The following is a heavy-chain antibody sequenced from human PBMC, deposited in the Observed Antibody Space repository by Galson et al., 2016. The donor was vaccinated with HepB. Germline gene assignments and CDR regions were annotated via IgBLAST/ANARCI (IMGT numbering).Heavy chain of an antibody. Sequence: SVKVSCKASGHTFTSYYMHWVRQAPGQGLEWMGMITPTGGRISYAQKFQGRVTMTRDTSTSTVYMEVSSLRSEDTAVYYCARSGAALYGMDVWGQGTTVTVSS. V-gene: IGHV1-46*01. J-gene: IGHJ6*02. CDR1: GHTFTSYY. CDR2: ITPTGGRI. CDR3: ARSGAALYGMDV. D-gene: IGHD3-3*01.